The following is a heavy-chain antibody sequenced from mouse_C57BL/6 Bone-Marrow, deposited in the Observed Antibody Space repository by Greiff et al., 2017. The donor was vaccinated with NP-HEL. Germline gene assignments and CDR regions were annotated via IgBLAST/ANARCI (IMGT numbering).Heavy chain of an antibody. Sequence: VQLQQSGAELVRPGASVKLSCTVSGFKIKDDYMHWVKQRPEQGLEWIGWIDPENGDTEYASKFQGKATIAADTSSNTAYLQLSSLTSEDTAVYYCTTGGSSPYAMDYWGQGTSVTVSS. CDR1: GFKIKDDY. V-gene: IGHV14-4*01. D-gene: IGHD1-1*01. CDR2: IDPENGDT. J-gene: IGHJ4*01. CDR3: TTGGSSPYAMDY.